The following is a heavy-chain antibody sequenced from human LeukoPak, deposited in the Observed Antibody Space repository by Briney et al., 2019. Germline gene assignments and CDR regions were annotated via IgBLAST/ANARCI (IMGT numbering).Heavy chain of an antibody. D-gene: IGHD6-13*01. CDR3: ARDRGMRAAAGTGY. CDR2: IYYSGST. J-gene: IGHJ4*02. CDR1: GGSISSYY. V-gene: IGHV4-59*12. Sequence: PSETLSLTCTVSGGSISSYYWSWIRQPPGKGLEWIGYIYYSGSTNYNPSLKSRVTISVDTSKNQFSLKLSSVTAADTAVYYCARDRGMRAAAGTGYWGQGTLVTVSS.